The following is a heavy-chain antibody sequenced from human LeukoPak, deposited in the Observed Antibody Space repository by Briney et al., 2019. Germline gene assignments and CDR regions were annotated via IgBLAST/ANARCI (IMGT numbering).Heavy chain of an antibody. V-gene: IGHV3-48*03. CDR2: ISISGTTV. D-gene: IGHD3-22*01. CDR3: ARGGSSGYHYNAFDI. Sequence: PRGSLRLSCSASGFSFRGHEMNWVRQAPGKGLEWVSYISISGTTVFYADCVKGRFTISRDSSRPSLYLQMNSLRAEDTAVYYCARGGSSGYHYNAFDIWGLGTMVTVSS. CDR1: GFSFRGHE. J-gene: IGHJ3*02.